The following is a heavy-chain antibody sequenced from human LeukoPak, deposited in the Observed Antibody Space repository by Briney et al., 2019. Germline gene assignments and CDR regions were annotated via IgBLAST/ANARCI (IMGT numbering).Heavy chain of an antibody. CDR3: ARNYGDY. V-gene: IGHV3-66*01. CDR1: GFTVSSTY. Sequence: GGSLRLSCAASGFTVSSTYMTWVRQAPGKGLEWVSVIYSDGSTYYADSVKGRFTISRDNSKSTLYLQMNSLRVGDTAVYYCARNYGDYWGQGTLVTVSS. CDR2: IYSDGST. J-gene: IGHJ4*02.